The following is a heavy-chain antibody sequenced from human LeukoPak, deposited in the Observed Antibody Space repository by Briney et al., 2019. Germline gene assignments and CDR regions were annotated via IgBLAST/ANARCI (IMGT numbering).Heavy chain of an antibody. CDR1: GYTFTGYY. CDR3: ASQSGSYYDAFDI. CDR2: INPNSGGT. Sequence: GASVNVSCTASGYTFTGYYMHWVRQAPGQGLEWMGWINPNSGGTNYAQKFQGWVTMTRDTSISTAYMELSRLRSDDTAVYYCASQSGSYYDAFDIWGQGTMVTVSS. D-gene: IGHD1-26*01. V-gene: IGHV1-2*04. J-gene: IGHJ3*02.